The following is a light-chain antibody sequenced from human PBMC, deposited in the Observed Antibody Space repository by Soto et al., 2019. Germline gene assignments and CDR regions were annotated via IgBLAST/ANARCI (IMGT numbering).Light chain of an antibody. V-gene: IGKV1-5*01. CDR2: DAS. Sequence: DIQMTQSPSTLSASVGDRVTITCRASQSISSWLAWYQQKPGKALKLLIYDASSLESGVPSRFSGSGSGTEFTLTISSLQPDDFATYYCQQYNSYSWTFGQGTKVDIK. J-gene: IGKJ1*01. CDR3: QQYNSYSWT. CDR1: QSISSW.